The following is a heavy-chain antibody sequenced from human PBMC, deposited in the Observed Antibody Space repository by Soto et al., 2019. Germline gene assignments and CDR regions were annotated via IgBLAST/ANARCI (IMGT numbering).Heavy chain of an antibody. V-gene: IGHV4-31*02. Sequence: TLSVPWTVSCGSISRGANYWSWVRQGPGKVLEWSGNIYYSGSAYYNPSLKSRLTMSVDTSKNSFSLKLTSVTAADTAVYYCARVLCSSNTCYFPDWFDSWGQGTLVTVSS. J-gene: IGHJ5*01. CDR3: ARVLCSSNTCYFPDWFDS. CDR2: IYYSGSA. D-gene: IGHD2-2*01. CDR1: CGSISRGANY.